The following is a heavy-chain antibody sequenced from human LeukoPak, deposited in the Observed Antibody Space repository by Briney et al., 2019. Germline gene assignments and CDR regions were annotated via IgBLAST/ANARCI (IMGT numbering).Heavy chain of an antibody. CDR2: TYYRSTWYN. Sequence: SQTLSLTCAISGDSVSSNSVAWNWIRQSPSRGLEWLGRTYYRSTWYNDYAVSVKSRITINPDTSKNQFSLQLNSVTPEDTAVYYCARALGIYSGSYFGAFDIWGQGTMVTASS. V-gene: IGHV6-1*01. CDR3: ARALGIYSGSYFGAFDI. D-gene: IGHD1-26*01. J-gene: IGHJ3*02. CDR1: GDSVSSNSVA.